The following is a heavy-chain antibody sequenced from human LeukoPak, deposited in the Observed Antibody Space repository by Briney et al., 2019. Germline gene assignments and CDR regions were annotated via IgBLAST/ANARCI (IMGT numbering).Heavy chain of an antibody. CDR2: IYYGGNT. Sequence: QPGGSLRLSCAASGFTVSSNHMNWVRQAPGKGPEWVSIIYYGGNTFYADSVKGRFAISRDNSKNTLYLQINSLRAEDTAVYYCAALSGVGVKIGFDHWGQGALVVVSS. V-gene: IGHV3-66*01. CDR1: GFTVSSNH. D-gene: IGHD1-26*01. J-gene: IGHJ4*02. CDR3: AALSGVGVKIGFDH.